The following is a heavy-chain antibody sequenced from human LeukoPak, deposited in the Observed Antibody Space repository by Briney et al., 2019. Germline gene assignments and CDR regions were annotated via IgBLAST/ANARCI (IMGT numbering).Heavy chain of an antibody. D-gene: IGHD6-13*01. Sequence: ASVKVSCKASGYTFTGYYMYWVRQAPGQGLEWMGWINPNSGGTNYAQKFQGRVTMTRDTSISTAYMELSRLRSDDTAVYYCARGREYSSSWYEGPYWGQGTLVTVSS. J-gene: IGHJ4*02. CDR3: ARGREYSSSWYEGPY. CDR2: INPNSGGT. CDR1: GYTFTGYY. V-gene: IGHV1-2*02.